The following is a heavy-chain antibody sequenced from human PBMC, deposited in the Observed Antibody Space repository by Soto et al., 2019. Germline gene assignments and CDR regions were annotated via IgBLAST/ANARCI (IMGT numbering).Heavy chain of an antibody. CDR2: IIPIFGTA. D-gene: IGHD5-12*01. V-gene: IGHV1-69*13. J-gene: IGHJ4*02. CDR3: ARSVDSALIGFDY. Sequence: SVKVSCKASGYTFTSYGISWVRQAPGQGLEWMGGIIPIFGTANYAQKFQGRVTITADESTSTAYMELSSLRSEDTAVYYCARSVDSALIGFDYWGQGTLVTVSS. CDR1: GYTFTSYG.